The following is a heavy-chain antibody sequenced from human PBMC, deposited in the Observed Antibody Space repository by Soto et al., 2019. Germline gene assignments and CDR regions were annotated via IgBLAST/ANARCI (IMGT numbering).Heavy chain of an antibody. V-gene: IGHV1-69*06. D-gene: IGHD3-10*01. Sequence: QVQLEQSGAEVKKPGSSVKVSCKASGGTLSDHGVAWLRQAPGQGLEWMGGTIPVFTTAKYAQKFQGRVTVTADKFTNTAYMELSSLRSEDTAFYFCARGVYGSGNYYTGPSAFDIWGQGTMVIVSS. CDR1: GGTLSDHG. CDR3: ARGVYGSGNYYTGPSAFDI. J-gene: IGHJ3*02. CDR2: TIPVFTTA.